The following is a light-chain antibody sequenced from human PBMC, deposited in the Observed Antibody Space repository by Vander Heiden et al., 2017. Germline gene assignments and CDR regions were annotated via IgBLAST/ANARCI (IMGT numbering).Light chain of an antibody. CDR1: SSDVGSRDL. Sequence: QSALTQSASVSASPGQSITISCTGTSSDVGSRDLVSWYQQHPGKAPKLLMYGVATRPSGVSERFSASKSGNTASLTISGLQAQDEADYHCCSYAAGSTLLFGGGTKLTVL. J-gene: IGLJ2*01. CDR2: GVA. V-gene: IGLV2-23*01. CDR3: CSYAAGSTLL.